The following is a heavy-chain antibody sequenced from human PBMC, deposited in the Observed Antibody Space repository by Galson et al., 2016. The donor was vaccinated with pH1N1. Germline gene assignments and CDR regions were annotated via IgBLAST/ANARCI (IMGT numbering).Heavy chain of an antibody. Sequence: SVKVSCKVSGYTLTELPMHWVRQAPGKGLEWMGGFDPEDGETIYAQKFQGRVTMTEDTSTDTAYMELSSQRSEDTAVYYCATVIAAGYGMDVWGQGTTVTVSS. D-gene: IGHD6-13*01. J-gene: IGHJ6*02. V-gene: IGHV1-24*01. CDR3: ATVIAAGYGMDV. CDR1: GYTLTELP. CDR2: FDPEDGET.